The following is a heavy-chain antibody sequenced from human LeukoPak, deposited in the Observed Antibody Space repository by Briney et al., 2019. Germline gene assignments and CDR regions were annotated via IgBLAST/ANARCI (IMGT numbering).Heavy chain of an antibody. CDR3: ATPGYYDSIFQH. CDR1: GYTFTGYY. Sequence: ASVKVSCKASGYTFTGYYMHWVRQAPGQGLEWMGRINPNSGVTNYAQKFQGRVTMTRDTSVSTAYMELSRLRSDDTAVYYCATPGYYDSIFQHWGQGTLVTVSS. D-gene: IGHD3-22*01. V-gene: IGHV1-2*06. J-gene: IGHJ1*01. CDR2: INPNSGVT.